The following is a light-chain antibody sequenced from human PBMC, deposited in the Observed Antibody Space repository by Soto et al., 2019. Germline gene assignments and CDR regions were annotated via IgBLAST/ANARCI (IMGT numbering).Light chain of an antibody. Sequence: QSVLTQPPSVSGAPGQRVTISCTGGSSHIGAGYDVHWYRQFPGTAPKLLVYGNNNRPSGISDRFSASKSGSSASLAITGLQAEDEADYYCQSYDTSLRAWVFGGGTKLTVL. V-gene: IGLV1-40*01. J-gene: IGLJ3*02. CDR2: GNN. CDR1: SSHIGAGYD. CDR3: QSYDTSLRAWV.